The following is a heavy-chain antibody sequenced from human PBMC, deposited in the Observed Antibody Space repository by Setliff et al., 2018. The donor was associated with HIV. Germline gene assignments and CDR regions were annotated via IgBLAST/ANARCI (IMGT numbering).Heavy chain of an antibody. Sequence: GSLRLSCAASGFTFSTYGMHWVRQAPGKGLEWVGFIRSKPYGGTTEYAASVKGRFTISRDDFKSIAYLQMNSLKIEDTAVYYCTRDTYYDSSGYWGPGTLGHRLL. D-gene: IGHD3-22*01. CDR2: IRSKPYGGTT. CDR1: GFTFSTYG. V-gene: IGHV3-49*04. CDR3: TRDTYYDSSGY. J-gene: IGHJ4*02.